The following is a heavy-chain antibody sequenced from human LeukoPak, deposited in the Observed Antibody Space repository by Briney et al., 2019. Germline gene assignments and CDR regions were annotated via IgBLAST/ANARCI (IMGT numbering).Heavy chain of an antibody. D-gene: IGHD5-18*01. V-gene: IGHV3-30*04. CDR1: GFTFSSYA. CDR3: ARSRGCSYGVDY. CDR2: ISYDGSNK. J-gene: IGHJ4*02. Sequence: GGSLRLSCAASGFTFSSYAMHWVRQAPGKGLEWVAVISYDGSNKYYADSVKGRFTISRDNSKNTLYLQMNSLRAEDTAVYYCARSRGCSYGVDYWGQGTLVTVSS.